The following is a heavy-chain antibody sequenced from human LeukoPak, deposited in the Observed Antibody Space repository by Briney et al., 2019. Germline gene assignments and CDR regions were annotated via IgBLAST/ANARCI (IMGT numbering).Heavy chain of an antibody. CDR2: ISSSSGTT. J-gene: IGHJ4*02. Sequence: PGGSLRLSCAASGLTFITYEMNWVRQAPGKGLEWVSYISSSSGTTYYADSVKGRFTITRDNSQNSLFLQMNSLRAEDTAVYYCAREGDSNHFDYWGQGILVTVSS. D-gene: IGHD2-21*01. CDR1: GLTFITYE. V-gene: IGHV3-48*03. CDR3: AREGDSNHFDY.